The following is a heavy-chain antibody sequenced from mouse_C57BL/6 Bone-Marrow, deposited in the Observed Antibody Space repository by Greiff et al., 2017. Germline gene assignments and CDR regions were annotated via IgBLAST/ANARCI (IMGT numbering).Heavy chain of an antibody. V-gene: IGHV1-55*01. CDR1: GYTFTSYW. Sequence: QVQLKQPGAELVKPGASVKMSCKASGYTFTSYWITWVKQRPGHGLEWIGDIYPGSGSTNYNEKFKSKATRTVDTSSSTAYMQLSSLTSEDSAVYYCATNYYGSSSPRYFDVWGTGTTVTVSS. J-gene: IGHJ1*03. CDR2: IYPGSGST. CDR3: ATNYYGSSSPRYFDV. D-gene: IGHD1-1*01.